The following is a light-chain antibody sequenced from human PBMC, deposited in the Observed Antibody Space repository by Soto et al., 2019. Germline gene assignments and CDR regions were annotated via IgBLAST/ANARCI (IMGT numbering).Light chain of an antibody. V-gene: IGLV2-14*01. J-gene: IGLJ1*01. CDR2: DVS. CDR3: SSYTSSITLGFYV. CDR1: SSDVGGYNY. Sequence: QSALTQPASVSGSPGQSITISCTGTSSDVGGYNYVSWYQQHPGKAPKLMIYDVSNRPSGVSNRFSGSKSGNTASLTISGLQAEDEADYYCSSYTSSITLGFYVFGTGTKLTVL.